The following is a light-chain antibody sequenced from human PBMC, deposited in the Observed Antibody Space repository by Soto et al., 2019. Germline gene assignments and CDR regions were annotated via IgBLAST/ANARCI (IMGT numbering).Light chain of an antibody. Sequence: EIVLTQSPATLSLSPGERATLSCRASQSVGNFLAWYQQKPGQAPRLLIYDASNRATGIPARFSGSGSGTDFTLTISSLEPGDFAVYYCHQRSNWPPLTFGGGTKVEIK. CDR3: HQRSNWPPLT. J-gene: IGKJ4*01. CDR1: QSVGNF. CDR2: DAS. V-gene: IGKV3-11*01.